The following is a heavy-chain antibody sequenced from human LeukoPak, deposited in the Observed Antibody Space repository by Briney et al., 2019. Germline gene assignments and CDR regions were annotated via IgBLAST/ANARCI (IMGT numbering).Heavy chain of an antibody. D-gene: IGHD6-13*01. Sequence: SETVSLTCSVSSGSIRSYYWNWIRQPAGQGLEWIGRIYSTGSTNYNPSLKSRVTMSIDTSKKQFSLKVNSVTAAATAVYYCASDKGGSSSLDYWGQGTLVTVSS. J-gene: IGHJ4*02. CDR1: SGSIRSYY. CDR3: ASDKGGSSSLDY. CDR2: IYSTGST. V-gene: IGHV4-4*07.